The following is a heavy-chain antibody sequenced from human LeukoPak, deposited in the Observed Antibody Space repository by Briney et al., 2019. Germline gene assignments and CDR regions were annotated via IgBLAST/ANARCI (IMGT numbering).Heavy chain of an antibody. CDR3: STEADGGSYSDY. D-gene: IGHD1-26*01. CDR1: GFTFSNAW. J-gene: IGHJ4*02. V-gene: IGHV3-15*01. Sequence: PGGSLRLSCAASGFTFSNAWMTWVRQAPGKGLEWVGRIKTKTDGGTTDCAAPVKGRFTISRDDSKNTLYLQMNGLKTEDTAVYYCSTEADGGSYSDYWGQGTLVTVSS. CDR2: IKTKTDGGTT.